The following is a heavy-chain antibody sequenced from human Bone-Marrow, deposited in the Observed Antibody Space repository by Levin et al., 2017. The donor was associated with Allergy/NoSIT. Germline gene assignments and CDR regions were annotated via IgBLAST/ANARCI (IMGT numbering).Heavy chain of an antibody. CDR3: ARDLSHSTDWPYFDQ. Sequence: GGSLRLSCKTSGFSLGGFDMHRVRQAPGKGLEWVSEISFDGNKRNYLSSVKGRFTISRDNPGNTVYLQMDSLRPEDTALYFCARDLSHSTDWPYFDQLGQGTLVTVSS. J-gene: IGHJ4*02. CDR2: ISFDGNKR. D-gene: IGHD3-9*01. V-gene: IGHV3-30*03. CDR1: GFSLGGFD.